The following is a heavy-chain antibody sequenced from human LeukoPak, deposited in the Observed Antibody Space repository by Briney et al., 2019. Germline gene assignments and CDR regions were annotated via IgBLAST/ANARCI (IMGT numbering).Heavy chain of an antibody. J-gene: IGHJ5*02. CDR2: IYTSGST. Sequence: PSETLSLTCTVSGGSTSSYYWSWIRQPPGKGLEWIGYIYTSGSTNYNPSLKSRVTISVDTPKNQFSLKLSSVTAADTAVYYCARLGYGNWFDPWGQGTLVTVSS. V-gene: IGHV4-4*09. D-gene: IGHD5-12*01. CDR3: ARLGYGNWFDP. CDR1: GGSTSSYY.